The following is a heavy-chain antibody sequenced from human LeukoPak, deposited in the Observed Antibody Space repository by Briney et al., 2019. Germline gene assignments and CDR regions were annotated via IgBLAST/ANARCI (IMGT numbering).Heavy chain of an antibody. D-gene: IGHD3-22*01. J-gene: IGHJ4*02. CDR2: ISAYNGNT. CDR1: GYTFTSYG. CDR3: ARRIEVVTTGPHFDY. Sequence: ASVKVSCKASGYTFTSYGISWVRQAPGQGLEWMGWISAYNGNTNYAQKLQGRVTMTTDTSTSTAYMELRSLRSDDTAVYYCARRIEVVTTGPHFDYWGQGTLVTVSS. V-gene: IGHV1-18*01.